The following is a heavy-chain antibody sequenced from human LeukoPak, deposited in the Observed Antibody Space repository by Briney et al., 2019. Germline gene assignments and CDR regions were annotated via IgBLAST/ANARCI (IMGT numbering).Heavy chain of an antibody. CDR1: GGSMSGYY. CDR2: IYSSGST. D-gene: IGHD1-7*01. CDR3: ARVSEWNYPMYYFDY. Sequence: SETLSLTCTVSGGSMSGYYWSWIRQPPGKGLGCIGYIYSSGSTNSNPSLKSRVTISVDTSKNQFSLKLSSVTAADTAVYYCARVSEWNYPMYYFDYWGQGSLVTVSS. V-gene: IGHV4-59*01. J-gene: IGHJ4*02.